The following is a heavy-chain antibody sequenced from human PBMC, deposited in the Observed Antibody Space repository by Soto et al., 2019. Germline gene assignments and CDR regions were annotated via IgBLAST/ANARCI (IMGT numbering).Heavy chain of an antibody. CDR1: GGSFSGYY. CDR2: INHSGST. D-gene: IGHD3-10*01. Sequence: SETLSLTCAVYGGSFSGYYWSWIRQPPGKGLEWIGEINHSGSTSYNPSLKSRVTISVDTSKNQFSLKLSSVTAADTAVYYCARGGKVRGVIRSYYYYMDVWGKGTTVTVSS. J-gene: IGHJ6*03. V-gene: IGHV4-34*01. CDR3: ARGGKVRGVIRSYYYYMDV.